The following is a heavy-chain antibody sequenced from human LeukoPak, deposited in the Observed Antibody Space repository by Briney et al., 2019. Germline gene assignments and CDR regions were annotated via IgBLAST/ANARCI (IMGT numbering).Heavy chain of an antibody. J-gene: IGHJ4*02. V-gene: IGHV3-23*01. CDR2: ISGSGGST. Sequence: PGGSLRLSCTASGFTFSTYAMSWVRQAPGEGLEWVSGISGSGGSTYYTDSVKGRFTISRDNSKNTLYLQMNSLRAEDTAVYYCARYPYDFWSGYYLNYWGQGTLVTVSS. CDR1: GFTFSTYA. CDR3: ARYPYDFWSGYYLNY. D-gene: IGHD3-3*01.